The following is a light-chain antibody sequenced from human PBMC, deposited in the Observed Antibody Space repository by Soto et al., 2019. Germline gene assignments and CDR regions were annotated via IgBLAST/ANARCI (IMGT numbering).Light chain of an antibody. CDR1: QSIRYY. J-gene: IGKJ1*01. CDR3: HPHNSYFQS. V-gene: IGKV1-5*01. Sequence: DIQLTQSPPTLSASVGDRVTITCRASQSIRYYLAWYQQMPGKAPKLLIYGASSLQSGVPSRFSGSGSGTEFTLPISSLQPDDFATYFCHPHNSYFQSFGQRTKVEIK. CDR2: GAS.